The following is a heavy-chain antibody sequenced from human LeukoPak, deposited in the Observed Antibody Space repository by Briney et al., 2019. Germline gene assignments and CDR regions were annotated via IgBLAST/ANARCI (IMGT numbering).Heavy chain of an antibody. D-gene: IGHD2-8*01. V-gene: IGHV1-69*05. CDR2: IIPIFGTA. CDR3: AREGCTNGVCYSIDAFDI. J-gene: IGHJ3*02. Sequence: SVKVSCKASGGTFSSYAISWVRQAPGQGLEWMGGIIPIFGTANYAQKFQGRVTMTRDTSISTAYMELSRLRSDDTAVYYCAREGCTNGVCYSIDAFDIWGQGTMVTVSS. CDR1: GGTFSSYA.